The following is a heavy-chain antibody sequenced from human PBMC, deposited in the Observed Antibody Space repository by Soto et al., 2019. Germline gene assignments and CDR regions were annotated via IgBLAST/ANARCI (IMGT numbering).Heavy chain of an antibody. V-gene: IGHV4-4*02. CDR2: IYHSGST. J-gene: IGHJ4*02. CDR3: ARVSDYYGSGSPPFDY. D-gene: IGHD3-10*01. Sequence: ASETLSLTCAVSGGSISSSNWWSWVRQPPGKGLEWIGEIYHSGSTNYNPSLKSRVTISVDKSKNQFSLKLSSVTAADTAVYYCARVSDYYGSGSPPFDYWGQGTLVTVSS. CDR1: GGSISSSNW.